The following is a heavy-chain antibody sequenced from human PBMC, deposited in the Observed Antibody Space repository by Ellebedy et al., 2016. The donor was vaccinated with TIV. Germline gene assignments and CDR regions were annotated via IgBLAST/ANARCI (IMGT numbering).Heavy chain of an antibody. CDR2: ISGSSVDT. V-gene: IGHV3-11*06. J-gene: IGHJ4*02. CDR3: VRTARIADY. CDR1: GFSFNDHY. Sequence: GGSLRLSCVVSGFSFNDHYMNWIRQTPGKGLEWLSYISGSSVDTNYVDSVKGRFTISRDNAKNSLYLQMNSLRAEDTAVYYCVRTARIADYWGQGTLVTVSS. D-gene: IGHD2-21*02.